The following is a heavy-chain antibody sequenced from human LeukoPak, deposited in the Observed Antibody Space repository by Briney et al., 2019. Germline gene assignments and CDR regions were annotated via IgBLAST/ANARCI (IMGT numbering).Heavy chain of an antibody. D-gene: IGHD1-1*01. Sequence: GGSLRLSCAASGFTFSSYEMNWVRQAPGKGLEWVSYISSSGSTIYFADSVKGRFTISRDNAKNSLYLQMNSLRAEDTAVYYCARDERTTGTTHDYWGQGTLVTVSS. CDR2: ISSSGSTI. V-gene: IGHV3-48*03. CDR1: GFTFSSYE. J-gene: IGHJ4*02. CDR3: ARDERTTGTTHDY.